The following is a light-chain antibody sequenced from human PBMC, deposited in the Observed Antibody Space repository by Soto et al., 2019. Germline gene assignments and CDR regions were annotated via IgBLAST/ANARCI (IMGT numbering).Light chain of an antibody. CDR2: DAS. CDR1: QSVSTY. J-gene: IGKJ5*01. V-gene: IGKV3-11*01. CDR3: QQRTNWPSIT. Sequence: EIVLTQSPATLSMSPAERATLSCRASQSVSTYLAWFQQKPGQAPRLLISDASNRATGIPARFSGSGSGTDFTLTISSLEPEDFAVYYCQQRTNWPSITFGQGTRLEIK.